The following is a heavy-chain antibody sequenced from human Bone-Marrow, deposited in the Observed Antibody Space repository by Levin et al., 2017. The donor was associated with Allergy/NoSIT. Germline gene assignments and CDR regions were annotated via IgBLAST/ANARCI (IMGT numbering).Heavy chain of an antibody. Sequence: GESLKISCAASGFTFSSYSMNWVRQAPGKGLEWVSSISSSSSYIYYADSVKGRFTISRDNAKNSLYLQMNSLRAEDTAVYYCARGIAVAGVDYWGQGTLVTVSS. CDR2: ISSSSSYI. D-gene: IGHD6-19*01. CDR3: ARGIAVAGVDY. J-gene: IGHJ4*02. V-gene: IGHV3-21*01. CDR1: GFTFSSYS.